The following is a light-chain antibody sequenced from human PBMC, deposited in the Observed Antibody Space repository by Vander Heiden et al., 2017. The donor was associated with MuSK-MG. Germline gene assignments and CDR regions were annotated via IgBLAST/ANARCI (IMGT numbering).Light chain of an antibody. Sequence: EIVLTQSPGTLSLSPGERATLSCRASQSVSSSYLAWYQQKPGQAPRLLIYGASSMATGIPDRFSGRGSGTDFTLTISRLEPEDFAVYYWQQDGSSYTFGQGTKLEIK. V-gene: IGKV3-20*01. J-gene: IGKJ2*01. CDR3: QQDGSSYT. CDR2: GAS. CDR1: QSVSSSY.